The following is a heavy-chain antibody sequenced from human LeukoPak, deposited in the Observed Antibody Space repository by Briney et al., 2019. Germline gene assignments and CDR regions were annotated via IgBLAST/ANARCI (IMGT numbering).Heavy chain of an antibody. CDR3: SGDLVGYGDYVKGKYYYYIDV. CDR1: GGSISSYY. D-gene: IGHD4-17*01. J-gene: IGHJ6*03. CDR2: IYYSRIT. V-gene: IGHV4-59*01. Sequence: PSETLSLTRTVSGGSISSYYWSWSRQPPGKRLEWIGYIYYSRITNYNPSLKSRVTISVATSKNQHHLKLSSETTADTAMYYWSGDLVGYGDYVKGKYYYYIDVWRKGTRVSVSS.